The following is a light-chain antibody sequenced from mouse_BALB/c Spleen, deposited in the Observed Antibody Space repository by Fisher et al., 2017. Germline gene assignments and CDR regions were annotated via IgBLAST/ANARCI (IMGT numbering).Light chain of an antibody. J-gene: IGKJ5*01. V-gene: IGKV4-57*01. CDR3: HQYHHSPLT. CDR2: STS. Sequence: IVLTQSPAIMSASLGEEITLTCSASSSVSYMHWFQQKPGTSPKLWIYSTSNLASGVPARFSGSGSGTSYSLTISRMEAEDAATYYCHQYHHSPLTFGAGTKLELK. CDR1: SSVSY.